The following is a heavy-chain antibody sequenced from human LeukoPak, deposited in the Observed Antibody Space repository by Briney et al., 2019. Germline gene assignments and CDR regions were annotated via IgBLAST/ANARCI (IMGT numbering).Heavy chain of an antibody. CDR1: GFTFSSYA. Sequence: GGSLRLSCAASGFTFSSYAMHWVRQAPGKGLEWVAVISYDGSNKYYADSVKGRFTISRDNSKNTLYLQMNSLRAEDTAVYYCAKHLIATRVHWFDPWGQGTLVTVSS. J-gene: IGHJ5*02. D-gene: IGHD6-13*01. V-gene: IGHV3-30-3*02. CDR3: AKHLIATRVHWFDP. CDR2: ISYDGSNK.